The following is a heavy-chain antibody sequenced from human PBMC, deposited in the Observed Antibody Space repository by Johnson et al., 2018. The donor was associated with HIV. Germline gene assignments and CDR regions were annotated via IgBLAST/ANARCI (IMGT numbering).Heavy chain of an antibody. Sequence: VQLVESGGGLVQPGGSLRLSCAASGFTFSSYWMSWVRQAPGKGLEWVSVIYSGGSTYYADSVKGRFTISRDNSKNTLYLQMNSLRAEDTAVYYCAKGPEGAFDIWDQGTMVTVSS. CDR3: AKGPEGAFDI. D-gene: IGHD1-14*01. CDR2: IYSGGST. J-gene: IGHJ3*02. CDR1: GFTFSSYW. V-gene: IGHV3-66*01.